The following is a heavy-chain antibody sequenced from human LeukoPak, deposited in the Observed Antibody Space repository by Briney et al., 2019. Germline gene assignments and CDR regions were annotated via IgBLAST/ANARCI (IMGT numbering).Heavy chain of an antibody. J-gene: IGHJ4*02. V-gene: IGHV5-51*01. CDR3: ARYRYDSSGYYPFDY. Sequence: GESLKISRKGSGYSVTSYWIGWVRQMPGKGLDGMGMIYPGDSDTRYSPPFQGQLTLSADKSISPAYLQWSRLKASDTAMYYCARYRYDSSGYYPFDYWGQGTLVTVSS. CDR1: GYSVTSYW. CDR2: IYPGDSDT. D-gene: IGHD3-22*01.